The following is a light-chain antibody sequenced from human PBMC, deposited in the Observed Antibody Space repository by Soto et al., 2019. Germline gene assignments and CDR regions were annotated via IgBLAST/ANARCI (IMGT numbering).Light chain of an antibody. J-gene: IGLJ1*01. CDR2: EVS. CDR3: SSHGGSNPFYA. Sequence: QSVLAQPASVSGSPGQSITISCTGTSSDIGRYNYVSWYQQHPGKAPKLIIYEVSNRPSGVSNRFSASKSGNTASLTISGLQAEDEADYHCSSHGGSNPFYAFGSGTKVTVL. V-gene: IGLV2-14*03. CDR1: SSDIGRYNY.